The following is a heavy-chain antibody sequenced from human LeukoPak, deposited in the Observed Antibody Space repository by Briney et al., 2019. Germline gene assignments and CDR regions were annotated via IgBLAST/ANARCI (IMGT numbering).Heavy chain of an antibody. V-gene: IGHV3-48*03. CDR3: ANLRY. Sequence: GGSLRLSCAASGFTFSIYEMNWVRQAPGKGLEWLSYISGSGSTIYYADSVRGRFTISRDNAKNSLYLQMNSLRAEDTAVYYCANLRYWGQGTLVTVSS. CDR2: ISGSGSTI. CDR1: GFTFSIYE. J-gene: IGHJ4*02.